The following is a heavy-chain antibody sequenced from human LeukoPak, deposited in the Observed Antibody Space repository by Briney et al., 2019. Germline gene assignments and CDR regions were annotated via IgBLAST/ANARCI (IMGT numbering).Heavy chain of an antibody. CDR1: GYTFTSYG. J-gene: IGHJ4*02. Sequence: GASVTVSCKASGYTFTSYGISWVRQAPGQGLEWMGWISAYNGNTNYAQKLQGRVTMTTDTSTSTAYMELRSLRSDDTAVYYCATERRYYDSSGYEPLDGWGQGTLVTVSS. CDR2: ISAYNGNT. CDR3: ATERRYYDSSGYEPLDG. V-gene: IGHV1-18*01. D-gene: IGHD3-22*01.